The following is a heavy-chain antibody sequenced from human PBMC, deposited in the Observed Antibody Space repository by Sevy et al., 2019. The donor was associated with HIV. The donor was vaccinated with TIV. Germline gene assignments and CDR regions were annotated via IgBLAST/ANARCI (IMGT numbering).Heavy chain of an antibody. Sequence: GGSLRLSCAASGFTFSNYWMTWVRQAPGKGLEWVSSISGSGGSTYYADSVKGRFTISRDNFRKMVDLQVNTLRAEDTAVYYCAKGYGSGSPPDYWGQGTLVTVSS. CDR3: AKGYGSGSPPDY. D-gene: IGHD3-10*01. V-gene: IGHV3-23*01. CDR2: ISGSGGST. J-gene: IGHJ4*02. CDR1: GFTFSNYW.